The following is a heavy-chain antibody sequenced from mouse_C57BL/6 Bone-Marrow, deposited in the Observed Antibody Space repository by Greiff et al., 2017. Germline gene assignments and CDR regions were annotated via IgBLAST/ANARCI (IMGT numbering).Heavy chain of an antibody. CDR3: ARKEGLGYSWFAY. D-gene: IGHD2-3*01. Sequence: QQSCKASGYTFTSYWMHWVKQRPGRGLEWIGRIDPNSGGTKYNEKFKSKATLTVDKPSSTAYMQLSSLTSEDSAVYYCARKEGLGYSWFAYWGQGTLVTVSA. CDR1: GYTFTSYW. CDR2: IDPNSGGT. J-gene: IGHJ3*01. V-gene: IGHV1-72*01.